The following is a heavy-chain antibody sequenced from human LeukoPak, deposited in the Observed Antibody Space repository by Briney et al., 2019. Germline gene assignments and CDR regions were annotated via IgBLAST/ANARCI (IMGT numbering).Heavy chain of an antibody. Sequence: PGGSLRLSCAASGFTFSSYGMHWVRQAPGKGLEWVAVISYDGSNKYYADSVKGRFTISRDNSKNTLYLQMNSLRAEDTAVYYCARSAFSNTVVKRSYGMDVWGQGTTVTVSS. CDR3: ARSAFSNTVVKRSYGMDV. D-gene: IGHD4-23*01. CDR2: ISYDGSNK. V-gene: IGHV3-30*19. CDR1: GFTFSSYG. J-gene: IGHJ6*02.